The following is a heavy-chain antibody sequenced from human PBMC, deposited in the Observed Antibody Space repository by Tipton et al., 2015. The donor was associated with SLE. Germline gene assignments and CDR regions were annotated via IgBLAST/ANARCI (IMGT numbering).Heavy chain of an antibody. J-gene: IGHJ4*02. CDR3: ARGRGGEFLGY. CDR2: IWYDGSNK. CDR1: GFTFSTSA. V-gene: IGHV3-33*01. D-gene: IGHD3-16*01. Sequence: SLRLSCAASGFTFSTSAMHWVRQAPGKGLEWVAVIWYDGSNKFYADSVKGRFTISRDNSKNTVSLQMNSLRVEDTAVYFRARGRGGEFLGYWGQGTLVTVSS.